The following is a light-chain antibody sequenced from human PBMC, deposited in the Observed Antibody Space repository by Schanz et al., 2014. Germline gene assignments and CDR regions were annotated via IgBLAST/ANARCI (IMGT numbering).Light chain of an antibody. V-gene: IGLV2-8*01. Sequence: QSALTQPPSESGSPGQSVTISCTGTSSDVGGYNYVSWYQQHPGKAPKLMIYEVSQRPSGVPDRFSGSKSGNTASLTVSGLQAEDEGDYYCSSYAGSNNLIFGGGTKLTVL. CDR1: SSDVGGYNY. J-gene: IGLJ2*01. CDR2: EVS. CDR3: SSYAGSNNLI.